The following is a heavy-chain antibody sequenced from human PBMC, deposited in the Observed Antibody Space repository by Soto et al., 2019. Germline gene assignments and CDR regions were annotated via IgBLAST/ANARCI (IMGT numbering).Heavy chain of an antibody. Sequence: QVQMVESGGGVVQPGRSLRLSCVASGFTFSSCAMHWFRQVPVKGLEWLAVVTPDGSLYPYGDSVKGRFSISRDNSRKTHYLKMNSLRPEDTAVYYCVTERSDTWSFDYWGQGTLVTVSS. J-gene: IGHJ4*02. D-gene: IGHD2-8*02. CDR2: VTPDGSLY. CDR1: GFTFSSCA. CDR3: VTERSDTWSFDY. V-gene: IGHV3-30*03.